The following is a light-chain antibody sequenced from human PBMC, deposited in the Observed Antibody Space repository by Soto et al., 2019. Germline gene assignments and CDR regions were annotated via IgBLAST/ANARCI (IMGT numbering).Light chain of an antibody. CDR1: HSISSN. V-gene: IGKV3-15*01. J-gene: IGKJ4*01. CDR2: GAS. Sequence: EMVMTQSPATLSGSPGERATLSCRASHSISSNLAWFQQKPGQGPRLLILGASTRATGVPARFSGSGSGTEFTLTISSLQSEDFAIYFCQQYKHWPPAFGGGTKVEI. CDR3: QQYKHWPPA.